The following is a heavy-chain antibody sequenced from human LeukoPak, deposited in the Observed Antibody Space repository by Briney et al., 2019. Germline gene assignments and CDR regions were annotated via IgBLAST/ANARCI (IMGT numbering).Heavy chain of an antibody. D-gene: IGHD4-17*01. CDR3: ARKKDYGDANDY. J-gene: IGHJ4*02. CDR2: ISSSSSYI. CDR1: GFTFSSYS. Sequence: GGSLRLSCAASGFTFSSYSMNWVRQAPGKGLEWVSSISSSSSYIYYADSVKGRFTISRDNAKNSLYPQMNSLRAEDTAVYYCARKKDYGDANDYWGQGTLVTVSS. V-gene: IGHV3-21*01.